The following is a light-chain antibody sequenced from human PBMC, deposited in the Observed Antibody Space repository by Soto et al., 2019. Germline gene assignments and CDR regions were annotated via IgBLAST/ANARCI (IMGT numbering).Light chain of an antibody. Sequence: QSVLTQPASVSGSPGQAITVSCSGTSSDVGSYNLVSWFQQHPGKVPELLIYEGTKRPSGLSDRFSGSKSGTTASLTISGLQAEDEAHYYCYSYAGENLYVFGTGTKVTVL. CDR3: YSYAGENLYV. CDR1: SSDVGSYNL. V-gene: IGLV2-23*01. CDR2: EGT. J-gene: IGLJ1*01.